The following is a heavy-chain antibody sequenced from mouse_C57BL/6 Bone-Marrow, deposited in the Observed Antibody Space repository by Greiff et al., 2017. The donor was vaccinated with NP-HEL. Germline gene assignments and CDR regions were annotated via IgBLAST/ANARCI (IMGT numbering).Heavy chain of an antibody. CDR2: IYPGNSDT. J-gene: IGHJ4*01. CDR1: GYTFTSYW. Sequence: VQPQQSGTVLARPGASVKMSCKTSGYTFTSYWMHWVKQRPGQGLEWIGAIYPGNSDTSYNQKFKGKAKLTAVTSASTAYMELSSLTNEDSAVYYCAYGNYYYAMDYWGQGTSVTVSS. V-gene: IGHV1-5*01. D-gene: IGHD2-1*01. CDR3: AYGNYYYAMDY.